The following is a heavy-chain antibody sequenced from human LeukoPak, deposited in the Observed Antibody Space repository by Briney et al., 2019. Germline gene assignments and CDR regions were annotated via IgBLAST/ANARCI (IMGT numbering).Heavy chain of an antibody. V-gene: IGHV3-23*01. D-gene: IGHD2-2*01. Sequence: GGALRLSCAASGFAFSSYAMSWVRQVPGKGLEWVSAINGADASTHYADSLKGRFTISRDNAKNSLYLQMNSLRAEDTALYYCAKGSYCSSTSCYLKASFGYWGQGTLVTVSS. CDR1: GFAFSSYA. CDR2: INGADAST. J-gene: IGHJ4*02. CDR3: AKGSYCSSTSCYLKASFGY.